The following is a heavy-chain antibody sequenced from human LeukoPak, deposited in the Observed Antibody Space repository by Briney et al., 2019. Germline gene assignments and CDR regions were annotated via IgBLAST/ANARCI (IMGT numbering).Heavy chain of an antibody. J-gene: IGHJ4*02. D-gene: IGHD3-16*01. CDR2: IYPADSNT. CDR3: ARPRGDLVDGLDF. CDR1: GHDFSNYW. Sequence: GESLKISCQASGHDFSNYWIGWVRQMPGKGLDWIGVIYPADSNTRFSPSFQGRVSISFDKSIGTAYLQWMSLKPSDSAMYYCARPRGDLVDGLDFWGQGTLVTVSS. V-gene: IGHV5-51*01.